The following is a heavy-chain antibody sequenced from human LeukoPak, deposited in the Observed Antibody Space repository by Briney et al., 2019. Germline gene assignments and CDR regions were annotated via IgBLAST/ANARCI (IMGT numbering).Heavy chain of an antibody. Sequence: GGSLRLSCAASGFTFSSYWMHWVRQAPGKGLLWVSRIKSDGSSTSYADSVKGRFTISRDNAKNTLYLQMNSLRADDTAVYYCTRLKGGYWGQGTLVTVSS. V-gene: IGHV3-74*01. J-gene: IGHJ4*02. CDR1: GFTFSSYW. D-gene: IGHD3-16*01. CDR3: TRLKGGY. CDR2: IKSDGSST.